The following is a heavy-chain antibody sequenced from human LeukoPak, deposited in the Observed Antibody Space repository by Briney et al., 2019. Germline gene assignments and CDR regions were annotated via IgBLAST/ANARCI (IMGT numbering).Heavy chain of an antibody. V-gene: IGHV4-30-2*01. J-gene: IGHJ5*02. Sequence: SGTLSLTCAVSGGSISSGGYSWSWIRQPPGRGLEWIGYIYHSGSTYYNPSLKSRVTISVHRSKNQFSLKLSSVTAADTAVYYCARHTSSYCSGGSCGGWFDPWGQGTLVTVSS. D-gene: IGHD2-15*01. CDR1: GGSISSGGYS. CDR2: IYHSGST. CDR3: ARHTSSYCSGGSCGGWFDP.